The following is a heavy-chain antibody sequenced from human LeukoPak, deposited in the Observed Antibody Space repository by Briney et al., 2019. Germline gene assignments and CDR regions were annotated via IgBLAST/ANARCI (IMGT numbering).Heavy chain of an antibody. CDR1: GYTFTSYA. CDR3: ARDPNWQLWLDY. CDR2: INAGNGNT. J-gene: IGHJ4*02. V-gene: IGHV1-3*01. Sequence: GASVKVSCKASGYTFTSYAMHWARQAPGQRLEWVGWINAGNGNTKYSQKFQGRVTITRDTSASTAYMELSSLRSEDTAVYYCARDPNWQLWLDYWGQGTLVTVSS. D-gene: IGHD5-18*01.